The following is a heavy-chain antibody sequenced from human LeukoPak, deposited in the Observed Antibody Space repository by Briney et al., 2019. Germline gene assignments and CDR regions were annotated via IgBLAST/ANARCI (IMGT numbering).Heavy chain of an antibody. D-gene: IGHD3-3*01. CDR3: ARSGTIFGVVTL. CDR1: GYTFTTYY. Sequence: GASVKVSCKASGYTFTTYYIHWVRQAPGQGLEWMGVIYPSGDSTNYAQKFQGRVTMTRDTSTSTVHMELSSLRSEDTAVYYCARSGTIFGVVTLWGQGTLVTVSS. J-gene: IGHJ4*02. V-gene: IGHV1-46*01. CDR2: IYPSGDST.